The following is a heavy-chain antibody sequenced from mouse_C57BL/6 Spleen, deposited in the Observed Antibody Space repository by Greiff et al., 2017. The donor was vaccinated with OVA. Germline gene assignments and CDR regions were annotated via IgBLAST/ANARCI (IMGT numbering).Heavy chain of an antibody. CDR3: ASEDW. J-gene: IGHJ3*02. V-gene: IGHV5-4*03. Sequence: EVKLMESGGGLVQPGGSLKLSCAASGFTFSSYAMSWVRQTPEKRLEWVSTISDGGSYTYYPDNVKGRFTISRDNAKNNMYLQMSHLKSEDTAMYYCASEDWWGQGTLVTVSA. CDR2: ISDGGSYT. CDR1: GFTFSSYA.